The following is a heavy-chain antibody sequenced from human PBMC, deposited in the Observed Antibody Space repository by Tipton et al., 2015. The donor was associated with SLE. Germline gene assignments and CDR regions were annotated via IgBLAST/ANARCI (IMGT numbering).Heavy chain of an antibody. D-gene: IGHD5-18*01. CDR2: MNPYSGTT. Sequence: QSGAEVKKPGASVRVSCKASGYTFITYDINWVRQATGQGLEWMGWMNPYSGTTGYAQKFQGRVTMTRNTSIGTAYMDLTSLRSDHTAIYYCARGASPGYSFVGWFDTWGQGSLVTVSS. V-gene: IGHV1-8*01. J-gene: IGHJ5*02. CDR3: ARGASPGYSFVGWFDT. CDR1: GYTFITYD.